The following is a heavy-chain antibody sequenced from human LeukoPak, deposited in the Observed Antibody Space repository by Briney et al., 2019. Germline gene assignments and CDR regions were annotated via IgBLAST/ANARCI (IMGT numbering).Heavy chain of an antibody. CDR2: IYPGDSDT. CDR1: GYSFTSYW. J-gene: IGHJ4*02. V-gene: IGHV5-51*01. Sequence: GESLKISCKGSGYSFTSYWIGWVREMPGTGLECMAIIYPGDSDTRYSPSFQGQVTISADKSISTAYLQWSSLKASDTAMHYCASQGPTYDILPDYWGQGTLVTVSS. CDR3: ASQGPTYDILPDY. D-gene: IGHD3-9*01.